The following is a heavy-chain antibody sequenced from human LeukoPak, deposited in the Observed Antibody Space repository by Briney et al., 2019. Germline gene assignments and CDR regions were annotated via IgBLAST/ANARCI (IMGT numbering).Heavy chain of an antibody. Sequence: GGSLRLSCAASGFTFSSYWMSWVRQAPGKGPEWVANIRDDGSAGYYVDSVRGRFSISRDNAKNLLFLHMSSLRVEDMAVYYCVRAPIFGTVDYWGQGTLVTVSS. D-gene: IGHD3/OR15-3a*01. V-gene: IGHV3-7*01. CDR1: GFTFSSYW. J-gene: IGHJ4*02. CDR3: VRAPIFGTVDY. CDR2: IRDDGSAG.